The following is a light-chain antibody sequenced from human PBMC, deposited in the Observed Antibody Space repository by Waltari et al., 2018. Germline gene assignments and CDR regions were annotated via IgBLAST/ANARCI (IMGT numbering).Light chain of an antibody. CDR3: SSYTSSSTLV. J-gene: IGLJ2*01. CDR1: RIYVGRYTY. CDR2: DVS. Sequence: QSALTQPASVSGSPGQSITIFCTGTRIYVGRYTYFLWYQQHPGKAPKLVIYDVSYWPSGVSNRFSGSKSGNTASLTISGLQAEDEADYYCSSYTSSSTLVFGGGTKLTVL. V-gene: IGLV2-14*03.